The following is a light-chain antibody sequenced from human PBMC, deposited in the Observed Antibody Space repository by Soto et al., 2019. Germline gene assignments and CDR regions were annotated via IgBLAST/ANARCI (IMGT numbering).Light chain of an antibody. Sequence: DIQITQSPSSLSASVGDRVTITCRASQGIRNYLAWYQQKPGKVPKLLIYAASTLQSGVPSRFSGSGSGTDFTLTISSLQPEDVATYSCQKYNSAPLTFGPGTKVEIK. V-gene: IGKV1-27*01. CDR1: QGIRNY. CDR3: QKYNSAPLT. CDR2: AAS. J-gene: IGKJ3*01.